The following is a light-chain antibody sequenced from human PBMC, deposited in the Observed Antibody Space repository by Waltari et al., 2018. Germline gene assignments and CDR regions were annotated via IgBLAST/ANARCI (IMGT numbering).Light chain of an antibody. J-gene: IGLJ3*02. V-gene: IGLV2-11*01. CDR1: RSDAGRSTS. CDR2: DVS. Sequence: QSALTQPRSVSGSPGQPVPISCTGTRSDAGRSTSFSWYQPHPGKAPKLMLNDVSKRPSGVPDRFSGSKSGNTASLTISGLQAEDEADYYCCSYAGSYTWVFGGGTKLTVL. CDR3: CSYAGSYTWV.